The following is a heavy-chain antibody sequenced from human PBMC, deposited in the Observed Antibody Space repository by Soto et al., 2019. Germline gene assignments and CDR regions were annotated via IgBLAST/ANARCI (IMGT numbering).Heavy chain of an antibody. CDR1: GGSIISSNYY. CDR3: ARATTMVRGVIIHNRFDP. J-gene: IGHJ5*02. V-gene: IGHV4-39*02. CDR2: LYYSGST. D-gene: IGHD3-10*01. Sequence: SETLSLTCTVSGGSIISSNYYWGWIRQPPGKGLEWIGSLYYSGSTYYNPSLKSRVTTSVDTSKNHFSLKLSSVTAADTAVYYCARATTMVRGVIIHNRFDPWGQGTLVTVSS.